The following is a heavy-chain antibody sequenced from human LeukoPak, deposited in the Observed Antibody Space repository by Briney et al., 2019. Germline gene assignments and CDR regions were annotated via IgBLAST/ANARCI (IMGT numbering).Heavy chain of an antibody. CDR2: ISYDGSNK. CDR3: AKGSGAMVREPFDY. CDR1: EFTFSSYG. V-gene: IGHV3-30*18. D-gene: IGHD3-10*01. Sequence: PGGSLRLSCAASEFTFSSYGMHWVRQAPGKGLEWVAVISYDGSNKYYADSVKGRFTISRDNSKNTLYLQMNSLRAEDTAVYYCAKGSGAMVREPFDYWGQGTLVTVSS. J-gene: IGHJ4*02.